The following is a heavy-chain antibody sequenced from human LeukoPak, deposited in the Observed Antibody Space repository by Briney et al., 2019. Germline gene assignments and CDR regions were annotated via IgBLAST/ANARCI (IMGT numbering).Heavy chain of an antibody. CDR1: AFTFSRYY. J-gene: IGHJ3*02. Sequence: GGSLRLSCAASAFTFSRYYMSWVRQAPGKGLEWVSAISGSGGSTYYADSVKGRFTISRDNSKNTLYLQMNSLRAEGTAVYYCAKDILPMTTVAPDAFDIWGQGTMVTVSS. CDR3: AKDILPMTTVAPDAFDI. CDR2: ISGSGGST. V-gene: IGHV3-23*01. D-gene: IGHD4-23*01.